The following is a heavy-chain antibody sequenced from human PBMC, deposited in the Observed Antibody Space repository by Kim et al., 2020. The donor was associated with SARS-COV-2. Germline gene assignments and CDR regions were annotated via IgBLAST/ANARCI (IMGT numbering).Heavy chain of an antibody. J-gene: IGHJ4*02. CDR1: GFTFDDYA. D-gene: IGHD6-13*01. CDR3: AKSLGGAAGYYFDY. V-gene: IGHV3-9*01. CDR2: ISWNSGSI. Sequence: GGSLRLSCAASGFTFDDYAMHWVRQAPGKGLEWVSGISWNSGSIGYADSVKGRFTISRDNAKNSLYLQMNSLRAEDTALYYCAKSLGGAAGYYFDYWGQGTLVTVSS.